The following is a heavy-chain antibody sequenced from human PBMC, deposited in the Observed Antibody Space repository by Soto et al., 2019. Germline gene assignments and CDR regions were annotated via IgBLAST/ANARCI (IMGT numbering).Heavy chain of an antibody. J-gene: IGHJ6*03. CDR3: AINTVVTPSPSHYDYYYMDV. Sequence: ASVKVSCKASGGTFSSYAISWVRQAPGQGLEWMGGIIPIFGTANYAQKFQGRVTITADESTSTAYMELSSLRSEDTAVYYCAINTVVTPSPSHYDYYYMDVWGKGTTVTVSS. V-gene: IGHV1-69*13. CDR1: GGTFSSYA. CDR2: IIPIFGTA. D-gene: IGHD4-17*01.